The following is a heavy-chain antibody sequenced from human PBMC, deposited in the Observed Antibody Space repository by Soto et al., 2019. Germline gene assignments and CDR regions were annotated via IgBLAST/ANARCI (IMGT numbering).Heavy chain of an antibody. Sequence: GGSLRLSCAASGFTFSGYAMSWVRQASGKGLEWVSTIGTSGSNSYYPDSVKGRFTISRDNSKNTLFLQMNSLRGEDTAVYYCAKRAVVGAARYFDYWGLGSLVTVSS. CDR2: IGTSGSNS. CDR3: AKRAVVGAARYFDY. CDR1: GFTFSGYA. V-gene: IGHV3-23*01. J-gene: IGHJ4*02. D-gene: IGHD2-15*01.